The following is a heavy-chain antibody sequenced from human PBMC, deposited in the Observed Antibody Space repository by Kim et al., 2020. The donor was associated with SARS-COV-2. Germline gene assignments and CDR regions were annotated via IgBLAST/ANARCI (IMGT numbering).Heavy chain of an antibody. D-gene: IGHD2-8*02. CDR3: EKQGYCTGGVCYQFDY. CDR1: GFTFSSYA. CDR2: ISGSGGST. V-gene: IGHV3-23*01. Sequence: GGSLRLSCAASGFTFSSYAMSWVRQAPGKGLEWVSAISGSGGSTYYADAVKGRFTITRDNSKNKLYLQMNSLRAENTAAYYCEKQGYCTGGVCYQFDYWG. J-gene: IGHJ4*01.